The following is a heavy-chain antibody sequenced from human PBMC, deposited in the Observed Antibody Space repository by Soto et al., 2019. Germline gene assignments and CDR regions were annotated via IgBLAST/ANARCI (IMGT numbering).Heavy chain of an antibody. Sequence: GGSLRLSCAASGFTFSCYAMHWVRQAPGKGLEWVAVISYDGSNKYYADSVKGRFTISRDNSKNTLYLQMNSLRAEDTAVYYCARVAYYDSSGYYYPDYFDYWGQGTLVTVSS. J-gene: IGHJ4*02. D-gene: IGHD3-22*01. CDR3: ARVAYYDSSGYYYPDYFDY. CDR1: GFTFSCYA. V-gene: IGHV3-30-3*01. CDR2: ISYDGSNK.